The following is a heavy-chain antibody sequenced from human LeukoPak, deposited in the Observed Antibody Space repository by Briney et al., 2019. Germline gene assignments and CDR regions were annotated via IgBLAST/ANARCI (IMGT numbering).Heavy chain of an antibody. D-gene: IGHD3-22*01. CDR3: ARDFIDYDSSGYFQRAEYFRH. CDR2: IYSGGST. Sequence: GGSLRLSCAASGFTVSSNYMSWVRQAPGKGLEWVSVIYSGGSTYYADSVKGRFTISRDNSKNTLYLQMNSLRAEDTAVYYYARDFIDYDSSGYFQRAEYFRHWGQGTLVTVSS. CDR1: GFTVSSNY. J-gene: IGHJ1*01. V-gene: IGHV3-66*01.